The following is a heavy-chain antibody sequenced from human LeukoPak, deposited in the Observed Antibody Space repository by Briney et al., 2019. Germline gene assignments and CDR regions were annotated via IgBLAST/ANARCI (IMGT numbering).Heavy chain of an antibody. CDR3: AKHLPGSQWEPLDY. Sequence: GRSLRLSCAASGFTFRNYGMHWVRQAPGKGLEWVAYISYDGSNIHYADTVKGRFTISRDNSRNTLYLQMNSLRAEDTALYYCAKHLPGSQWEPLDYWGQGTLVTVSS. CDR1: GFTFRNYG. D-gene: IGHD1-26*01. CDR2: ISYDGSNI. V-gene: IGHV3-30*18. J-gene: IGHJ4*02.